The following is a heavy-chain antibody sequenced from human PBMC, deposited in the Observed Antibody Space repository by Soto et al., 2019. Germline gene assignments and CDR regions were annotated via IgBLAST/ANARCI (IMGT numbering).Heavy chain of an antibody. CDR3: ARAHHREFSSTPYYYYYGMDV. CDR2: IYYSGST. V-gene: IGHV4-39*07. J-gene: IGHJ6*02. CDR1: GGSISSSSYY. D-gene: IGHD2-2*01. Sequence: SETLSLTCIVSGGSISSSSYYWGWIRQPPGKGLEWIGSIYYSGSTYYNPSLKSRVTISVDTSKNQFSLKLSSVTAADTAVYYCARAHHREFSSTPYYYYYGMDVWGQGTTVTVSS.